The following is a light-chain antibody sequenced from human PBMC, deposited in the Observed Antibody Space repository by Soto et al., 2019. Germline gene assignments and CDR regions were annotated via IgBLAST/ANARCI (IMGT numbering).Light chain of an antibody. CDR1: QSVSSSY. CDR3: QQYGSSPLT. J-gene: IGKJ4*01. Sequence: EIVLTQSPGTLSLSPGESATLSCRASQSVSSSYLAWYQQKPGQAPRLLIYGASSRATGIPDRFSGSGSGTDFTLTISRLEPEDFAVYYCQQYGSSPLTFGGGNKVEIK. CDR2: GAS. V-gene: IGKV3-20*01.